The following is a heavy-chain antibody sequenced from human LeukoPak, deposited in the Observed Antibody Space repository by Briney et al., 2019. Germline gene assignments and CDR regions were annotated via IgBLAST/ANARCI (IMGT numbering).Heavy chain of an antibody. CDR1: GGSMNTNNYY. CDR2: VHYSGST. J-gene: IGHJ4*02. Sequence: SETLSLTCTVSGGSMNTNNYYWSWIRQPPGKGLEWIGNVHYSGSTNYHPSLQSRVTISVDTSKNQFSLKLRSVTAADTAVYYCARHSSLQGYYFDYWGQGTLVTVSS. CDR3: ARHSSLQGYYFDY. V-gene: IGHV4-61*05. D-gene: IGHD6-6*01.